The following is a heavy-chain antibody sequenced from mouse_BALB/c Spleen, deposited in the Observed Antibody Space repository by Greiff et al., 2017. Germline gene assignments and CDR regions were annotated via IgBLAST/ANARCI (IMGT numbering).Heavy chain of an antibody. CDR3: ARDGTYYGNYVGFAY. V-gene: IGHV5-4*02. J-gene: IGHJ3*01. Sequence: EVKVVESGGGLVKPGGSLKLSCAASGFTFSDYYMYWVRQTPEKRLEWVATISDGGSYTYYPDSVKGRFTISRDNAKNNLYLQMSSLKSEDTAMYYCARDGTYYGNYVGFAYWGQGTLVTVSA. D-gene: IGHD2-10*01. CDR2: ISDGGSYT. CDR1: GFTFSDYY.